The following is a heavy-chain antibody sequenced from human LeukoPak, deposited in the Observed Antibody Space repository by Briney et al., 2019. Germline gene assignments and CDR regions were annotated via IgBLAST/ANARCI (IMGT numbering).Heavy chain of an antibody. V-gene: IGHV3-30*03. J-gene: IGHJ3*02. Sequence: GGSPRLSCAASGFTFSSFGMHWVRQAPGKGLEWVAVISYAGSNIYYADSVRGRFTISRDNSNNTLYLQMDNLGAEDTAVYYCATATGRYAPFDAFDIWGQGTVVTVSP. CDR3: ATATGRYAPFDAFDI. CDR2: ISYAGSNI. CDR1: GFTFSSFG. D-gene: IGHD3-16*01.